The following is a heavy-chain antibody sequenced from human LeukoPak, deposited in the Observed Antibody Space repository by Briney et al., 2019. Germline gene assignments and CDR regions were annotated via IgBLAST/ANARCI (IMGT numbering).Heavy chain of an antibody. Sequence: KSSETLSLTCAVYGGSFSGYYWSWIRQPPGKGLEWIGEINHSGSTNYNPSLKSRVTISVDTSKNQFSLKLSSVTAADTAVYYCGRKTPPEYSYGTGFGYWAQEPLVTVSS. CDR2: INHSGST. J-gene: IGHJ4*02. CDR1: GGSFSGYY. CDR3: GRKTPPEYSYGTGFGY. D-gene: IGHD5-18*01. V-gene: IGHV4-34*01.